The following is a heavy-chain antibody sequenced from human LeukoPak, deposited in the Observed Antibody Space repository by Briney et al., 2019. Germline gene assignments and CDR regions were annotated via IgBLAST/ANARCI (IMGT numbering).Heavy chain of an antibody. Sequence: ASVKVSCKASGYTFTSYGISWVRQAPGQGLEWMGWISAYNGNTNYAQKLQGRVTMTTDTSTSTAYMELRNLRSDGTAVYYCARDPEDDSSGYYYGVDYWGQGTLVTVSS. J-gene: IGHJ4*02. CDR3: ARDPEDDSSGYYYGVDY. CDR2: ISAYNGNT. CDR1: GYTFTSYG. D-gene: IGHD3-22*01. V-gene: IGHV1-18*01.